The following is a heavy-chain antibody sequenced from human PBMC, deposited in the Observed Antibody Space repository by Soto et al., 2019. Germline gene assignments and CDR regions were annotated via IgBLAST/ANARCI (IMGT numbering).Heavy chain of an antibody. D-gene: IGHD6-19*01. V-gene: IGHV1-3*01. J-gene: IGHJ4*01. CDR2: ISGDSGNT. CDR3: ARDGVAAGNINFDY. CDR1: GYMFTSSA. Sequence: ASVKVSCKASGYMFTSSAMHCVLQSRGQRLEWMGWISGDSGNTKYSPKLQDRVTITRDTSASTAYMELSSLRSEDTALYYCARDGVAAGNINFDYWGQGTLVTVSS.